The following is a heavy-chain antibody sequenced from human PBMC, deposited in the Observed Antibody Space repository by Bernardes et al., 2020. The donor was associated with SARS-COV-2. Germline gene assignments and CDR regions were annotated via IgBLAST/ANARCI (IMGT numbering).Heavy chain of an antibody. D-gene: IGHD2-15*01. CDR2: RNASGRT. Sequence: QTPGQGLECIVERNASGRTKYNPALKSRVTISVDPSKNQFSLKLNSVTAASTAVYYCARGSAAVVSHFMLLFANWYFDLWGRGTLVTV. J-gene: IGHJ2*01. V-gene: IGHV4-34*01. CDR3: ARGSAAVVSHFMLLFANWYFDL.